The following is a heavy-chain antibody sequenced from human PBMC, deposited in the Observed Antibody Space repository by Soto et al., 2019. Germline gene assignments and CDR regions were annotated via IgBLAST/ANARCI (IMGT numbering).Heavy chain of an antibody. D-gene: IGHD3-22*01. CDR3: AKDLVGGDSSGYYFFHHVLDYYYVMDV. CDR1: GFTFSSYA. Sequence: GGSLRLSCAASGFTFSSYAMHWVRQAPGKGLEWVAVISYDGSNKYYADSVKGRFTISRDKSKNTLYLQMNSLRAEDTAVYYCAKDLVGGDSSGYYFFHHVLDYYYVMDVWGQGTTVTVSS. J-gene: IGHJ6*02. CDR2: ISYDGSNK. V-gene: IGHV3-30-3*01.